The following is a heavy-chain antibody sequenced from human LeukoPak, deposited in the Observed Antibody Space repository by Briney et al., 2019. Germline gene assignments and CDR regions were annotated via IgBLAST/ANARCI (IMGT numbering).Heavy chain of an antibody. V-gene: IGHV3-53*01. Sequence: GGSLRLSCAASGFTVSSNFMSWVRQAPGKGLECVSVIYSRGGTYYADSVQGRFTISRDASKNTLFLQMNSLRAEDTAVYYCARAAGDRIGYHDLWGRGTLVTVSS. CDR2: IYSRGGT. CDR1: GFTVSSNF. D-gene: IGHD7-27*01. J-gene: IGHJ2*01. CDR3: ARAAGDRIGYHDL.